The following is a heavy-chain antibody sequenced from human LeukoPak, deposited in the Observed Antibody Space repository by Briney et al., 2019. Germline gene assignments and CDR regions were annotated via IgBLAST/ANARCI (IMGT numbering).Heavy chain of an antibody. V-gene: IGHV4-34*01. CDR2: INHSGST. CDR3: ARGLYSYGYDLRY. J-gene: IGHJ4*02. Sequence: PSETLSLTCAVYGGSFSGYHWSWIRQPPGKGLEWIGEINHSGSTNYNPSLKSRVTISVDTSKNQFSLKLSSVTAADTAVYYCARGLYSYGYDLRYWGQGTLVTVSS. CDR1: GGSFSGYH. D-gene: IGHD5-18*01.